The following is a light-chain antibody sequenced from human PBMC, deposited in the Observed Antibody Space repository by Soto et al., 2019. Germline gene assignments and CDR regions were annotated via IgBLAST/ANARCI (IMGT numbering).Light chain of an antibody. CDR3: QQATTFPWT. CDR2: AAS. CDR1: QGLSSW. J-gene: IGKJ1*01. Sequence: DIQMTQSPSSVSASVGDRGTITCRASQGLSSWLAWYQPKPVKAPKLLIYAASSLQRGVPSRFSCNGPGKEFTLNVSTRQPEDFATYYCQQATTFPWTFGKGPIVEIK. V-gene: IGKV1-12*01.